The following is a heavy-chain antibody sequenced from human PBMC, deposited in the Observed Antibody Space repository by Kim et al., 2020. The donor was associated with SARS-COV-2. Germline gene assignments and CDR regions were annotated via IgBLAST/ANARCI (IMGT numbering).Heavy chain of an antibody. J-gene: IGHJ4*02. Sequence: GSLRLSCAASGFTFSSYTMNWVRQAPGKGLEWVSSISSTSSYIYYADSVKGRFTISRDNAKNSLFLQMSSLRAEDTAVYYCAGFRGGSSSWYRSFRPYYFDYWGQGTLVTVSS. CDR1: GFTFSSYT. CDR3: AGFRGGSSSWYRSFRPYYFDY. CDR2: ISSTSSYI. D-gene: IGHD6-13*01. V-gene: IGHV3-21*01.